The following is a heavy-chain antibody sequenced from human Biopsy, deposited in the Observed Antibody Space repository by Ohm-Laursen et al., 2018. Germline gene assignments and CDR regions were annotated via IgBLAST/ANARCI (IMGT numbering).Heavy chain of an antibody. CDR2: ITDSGGST. J-gene: IGHJ4*02. D-gene: IGHD4-17*01. CDR1: GFTFSSYG. V-gene: IGHV3-23*01. Sequence: GSLRLSCSASGFTFSSYGMSWVRQAPGKGLEWVSAITDSGGSTFYADSVKGRFTISRDNSKNSVYLVMSSLRAEDTAVYFCATAAYAPPYFDLWGRGTVVTVSS. CDR3: ATAAYAPPYFDL.